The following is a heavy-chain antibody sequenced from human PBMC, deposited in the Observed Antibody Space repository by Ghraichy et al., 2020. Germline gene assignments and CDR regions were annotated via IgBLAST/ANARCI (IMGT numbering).Heavy chain of an antibody. CDR2: ISTGGART. CDR3: TSKACSGGRCPFDY. Sequence: GGSLRLSCAASGFAFSNYDMSWVRQAQGKGLEWVSGISTGGARTYYADSVRGRFTISRDNSKNILYLQMNSLQAEDTAVFYCTSKACSGGRCPFDYWGQGIPVNVSS. CDR1: GFAFSNYD. V-gene: IGHV3-23*01. D-gene: IGHD2-15*01. J-gene: IGHJ4*02.